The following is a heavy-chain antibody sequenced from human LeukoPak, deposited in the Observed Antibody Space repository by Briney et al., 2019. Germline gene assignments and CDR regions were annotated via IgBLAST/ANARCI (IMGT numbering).Heavy chain of an antibody. CDR2: IYTSGST. CDR1: GGSISSYY. J-gene: IGHJ4*02. Sequence: PSETLSLTRTVSGGSISSYYWSWIRQPAGKGLEWIGRIYTSGSTNYNPSLKSRVTISGDTYKKQFSLKLSSVTAADTAVYYCATDRDLRWFYFWGQGTLVTVSS. CDR3: ATDRDLRWFYF. D-gene: IGHD2-21*01. V-gene: IGHV4-4*07.